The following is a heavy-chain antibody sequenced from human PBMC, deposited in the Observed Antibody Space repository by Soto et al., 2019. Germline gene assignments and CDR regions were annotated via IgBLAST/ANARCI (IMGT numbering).Heavy chain of an antibody. J-gene: IGHJ4*02. CDR1: GFTFDDYT. CDR2: ISWDGGST. D-gene: IGHD7-27*01. CDR3: AKDRRLTSTGEGGYFDY. Sequence: GGSLRLSCAASGFTFDDYTMHWVRQAPGKGLEWVSLISWDGGSTYYADSVKGRFTISRDNSKNSLYLQMNSLRTEDTALYYCAKDRRLTSTGEGGYFDYWGQGTLVTVSS. V-gene: IGHV3-43*01.